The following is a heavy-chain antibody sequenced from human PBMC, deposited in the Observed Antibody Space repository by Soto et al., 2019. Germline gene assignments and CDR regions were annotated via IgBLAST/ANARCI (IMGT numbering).Heavy chain of an antibody. J-gene: IGHJ4*02. CDR1: GFFFRNFG. CDR2: ISGDGNDK. D-gene: IGHD1-26*01. CDR3: VQGASTAHQPLDS. Sequence: QVHLVESGGGVVQPGRSLRLSCAASGFFFRNFGMHWVRRAPGKGLEWVAAISGDGNDKYYPDSMKGRFTISRDNFNNTLYLQLNSLRPEDTAVYHCVQGASTAHQPLDSWGQGVLVTVSS. V-gene: IGHV3-30*03.